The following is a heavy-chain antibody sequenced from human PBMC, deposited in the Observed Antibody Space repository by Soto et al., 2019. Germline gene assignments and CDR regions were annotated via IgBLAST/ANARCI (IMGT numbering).Heavy chain of an antibody. CDR2: IYYSGSS. D-gene: IGHD3-3*01. V-gene: IGHV4-30-4*01. CDR1: GGSISSGDYY. CDR3: ARSRISIFGILIIGSSFDP. Sequence: SETLSLTCPFSGGSISSGDYYWSWIRQPPGKGLEWIGYIYYSGSSYYNPSLKSRVSISIDTSKNQFSLKLSSVTAADTAVYYCARSRISIFGILIIGSSFDPWGQGSLVTVSS. J-gene: IGHJ5*02.